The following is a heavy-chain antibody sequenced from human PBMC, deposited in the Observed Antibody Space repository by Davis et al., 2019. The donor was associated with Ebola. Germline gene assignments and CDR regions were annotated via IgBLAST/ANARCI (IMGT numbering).Heavy chain of an antibody. CDR1: GFTFSSYG. J-gene: IGHJ6*02. Sequence: PGGSLRLSCAASGFTFSSYGMHWVRQAPGKGLEWVAVISYDGSNKYYADSVKGRFTISRDNSKNTLYLQMNSLRAEDTAVYYCARRSSEGLDVWGQGTTVTVS. CDR3: ARRSSEGLDV. V-gene: IGHV3-30*03. D-gene: IGHD1-26*01. CDR2: ISYDGSNK.